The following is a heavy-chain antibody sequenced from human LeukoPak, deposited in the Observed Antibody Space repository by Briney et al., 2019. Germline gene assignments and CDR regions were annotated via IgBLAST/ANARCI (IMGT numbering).Heavy chain of an antibody. D-gene: IGHD2-15*01. CDR3: AKGGSPHYYYYMDV. J-gene: IGHJ6*03. V-gene: IGHV3-7*03. CDR2: IKQDGSEK. CDR1: GSTFSSYW. Sequence: GGSLRLSCAASGSTFSSYWMSWVRQAPGKGVEWVANIKQDGSEKYYVDSVKGRFTISRDNAKNSLYLQMNSLRAEDMALYYCAKGGSPHYYYYMDVWGKGTTVTVSS.